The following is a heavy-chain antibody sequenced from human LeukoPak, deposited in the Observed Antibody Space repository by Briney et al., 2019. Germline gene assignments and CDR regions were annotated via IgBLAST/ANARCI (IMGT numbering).Heavy chain of an antibody. CDR2: INPNSGGT. D-gene: IGHD1-26*01. CDR3: AREKGGSYRYWYFDL. CDR1: GYTFTGYY. J-gene: IGHJ2*01. Sequence: GASVKVSCKASGYTFTGYYMHWVRQAPGQGLEWMGWINPNSGGTNYAQKFQGRVTMTRDTSISTAYMELSSLRSEDTAVYYCAREKGGSYRYWYFDLWGRGTLVTVSS. V-gene: IGHV1-2*02.